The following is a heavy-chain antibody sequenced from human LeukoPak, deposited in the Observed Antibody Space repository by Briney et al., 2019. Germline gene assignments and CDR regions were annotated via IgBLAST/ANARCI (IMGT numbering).Heavy chain of an antibody. CDR1: GFTFSNYD. Sequence: GGSLRLSCAASGFTFSNYDMLWLRKVTGKGLGWVSVIGAAGDTYYSASMKGRFTIFIDNAENSLELQMNSLSAGDTAVYYCARWDSGRYPDWGQGTLVTVYS. D-gene: IGHD3-10*01. V-gene: IGHV3-13*01. CDR3: ARWDSGRYPD. CDR2: IGAAGDT. J-gene: IGHJ4*02.